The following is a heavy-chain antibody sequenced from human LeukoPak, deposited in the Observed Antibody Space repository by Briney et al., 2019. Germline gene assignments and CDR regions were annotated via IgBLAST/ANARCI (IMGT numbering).Heavy chain of an antibody. J-gene: IGHJ4*02. CDR3: ARDRWELPGLFDY. Sequence: GGSLRLSCAASGFTFSSYSMNWVRQAPGMGLEWVSSISSSSSYIYYADSVKGRFTIRDNAKNSLFLQMNSLRAEDTAVYYCARDRWELPGLFDYWGQGTLVTVSS. V-gene: IGHV3-21*01. CDR2: ISSSSSYI. D-gene: IGHD1-26*01. CDR1: GFTFSSYS.